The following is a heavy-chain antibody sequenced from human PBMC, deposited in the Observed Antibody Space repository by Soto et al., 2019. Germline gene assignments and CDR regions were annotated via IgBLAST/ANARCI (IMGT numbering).Heavy chain of an antibody. CDR1: GFTFSSYA. D-gene: IGHD2-15*01. CDR2: ISGSGGST. J-gene: IGHJ6*01. V-gene: IGHV3-23*01. CDR3: ATDCRGGSCSLYYYYSYGMAV. Sequence: PGGSLRLSCAASGFTFSSYAMSWVRQAPGNGLEWVSAISGSGGSTYYADSVKGRFTISRDNSKNTLYLQMNSLRAEDTAVYYCATDCRGGSCSLYYYYSYGMAVWGQGTTVTVSS.